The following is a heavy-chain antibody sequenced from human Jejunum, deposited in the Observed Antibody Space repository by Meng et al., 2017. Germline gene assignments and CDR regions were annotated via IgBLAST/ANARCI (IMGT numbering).Heavy chain of an antibody. Sequence: QLPLQESGPGLVNPSGTLSLTCGVSGGSISSSNRWSWVRQSPGKGLEWIGEMYHGGDTNYNPSLETRVTISTDTSRNEFSLKLRSVTAADTAVYYCARDWGCRDGSCFSGLLEYWGQGILVTVSS. CDR1: GGSISSSNR. D-gene: IGHD2-15*01. J-gene: IGHJ4*02. CDR2: MYHGGDT. CDR3: ARDWGCRDGSCFSGLLEY. V-gene: IGHV4-4*02.